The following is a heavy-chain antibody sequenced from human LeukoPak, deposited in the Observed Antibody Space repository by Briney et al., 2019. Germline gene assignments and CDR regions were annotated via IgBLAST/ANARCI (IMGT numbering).Heavy chain of an antibody. D-gene: IGHD1-1*01. Sequence: GGSLRLSCAVSGFPFSSYGMSWVRQAPGKGLEWVSAISGSGDTAYYADSVKGRFSISRDNFKNMVYLQMNSLRVEDTAVYYCAKGHSAHGTGFDYWGQGTLVIVSS. CDR3: AKGHSAHGTGFDY. V-gene: IGHV3-23*01. CDR2: ISGSGDTA. CDR1: GFPFSSYG. J-gene: IGHJ4*02.